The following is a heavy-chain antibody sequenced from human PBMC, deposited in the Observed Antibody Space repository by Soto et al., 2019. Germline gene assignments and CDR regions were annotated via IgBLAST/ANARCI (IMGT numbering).Heavy chain of an antibody. D-gene: IGHD3-22*01. CDR2: FDPEDGET. J-gene: IGHJ4*02. V-gene: IGHV1-24*01. Sequence: ASVKVSCKVSGYTLTELSMHWVRQAPGKGLECMGGFDPEDGETIYAQKFQGRVTMTEDTSTDTAYMELSSLRSEDTAVYYCATGIRFDNTYYYDSSGYRPFDYWGQGTLVTVSS. CDR1: GYTLTELS. CDR3: ATGIRFDNTYYYDSSGYRPFDY.